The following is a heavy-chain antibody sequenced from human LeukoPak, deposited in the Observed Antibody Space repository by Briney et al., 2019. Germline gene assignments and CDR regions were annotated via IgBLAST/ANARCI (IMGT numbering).Heavy chain of an antibody. Sequence: SQTLSLTCAISGDSVCSNRAAWNWIRQSPSRGLEWLGTTYYRYRWYNDYAVSVKSRITINTDTSKNQFSLQVNSVTPEDTAVYYCARDSSAAAITFDYWGQGTLVTVSS. CDR2: TYYRYRWYN. J-gene: IGHJ4*02. V-gene: IGHV6-1*01. D-gene: IGHD2-2*01. CDR1: GDSVCSNRAA. CDR3: ARDSSAAAITFDY.